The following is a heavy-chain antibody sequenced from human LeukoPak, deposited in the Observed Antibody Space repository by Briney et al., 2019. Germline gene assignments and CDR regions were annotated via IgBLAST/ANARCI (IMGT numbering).Heavy chain of an antibody. D-gene: IGHD2-2*01. V-gene: IGHV3-9*01. CDR2: LSWNSASK. CDR3: AAQPSRYCTSTSCFAAYYFDY. J-gene: IGHJ4*02. CDR1: GFTFDDYA. Sequence: GRSLRLSCAASGFTFDDYAMHWVRQAPGKGLEWVSGLSWNSASKGYADSVKGRFTISRDNAKNSLYLQMNSLSAEDTALYYCAAQPSRYCTSTSCFAAYYFDYWGQGTLVTVSS.